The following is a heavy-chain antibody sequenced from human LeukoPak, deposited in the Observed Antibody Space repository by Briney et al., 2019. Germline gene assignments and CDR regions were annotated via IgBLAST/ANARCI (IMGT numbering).Heavy chain of an antibody. Sequence: PGGSLRLSCAASGFTVSSNYMSWVRQAPGKGLEWVSVIYSGGSTYYADSEKGRFTISRDNSKNTLYLQMNSLRAEDTAVYYCARERAYRDSSGYYRPTDYWGQGTLVTVSS. V-gene: IGHV3-66*02. CDR1: GFTVSSNY. CDR2: IYSGGST. J-gene: IGHJ4*02. CDR3: ARERAYRDSSGYYRPTDY. D-gene: IGHD3-22*01.